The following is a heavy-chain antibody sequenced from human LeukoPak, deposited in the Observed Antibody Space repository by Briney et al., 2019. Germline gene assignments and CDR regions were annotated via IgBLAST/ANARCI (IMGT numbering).Heavy chain of an antibody. CDR1: AYSFTTYW. CDR3: ARLMYRSSHAFDI. CDR2: IYPGDSDT. V-gene: IGHV5-51*01. J-gene: IGHJ3*02. Sequence: GESLKISCKGSAYSFTTYWIGWVRQMPGKGLEWMGIIYPGDSDTRYSPSFQGQVTISADKSISTAYLQWSSLRASDTAMYYCARLMYRSSHAFDIWGQGTMVSVSS. D-gene: IGHD6-19*01.